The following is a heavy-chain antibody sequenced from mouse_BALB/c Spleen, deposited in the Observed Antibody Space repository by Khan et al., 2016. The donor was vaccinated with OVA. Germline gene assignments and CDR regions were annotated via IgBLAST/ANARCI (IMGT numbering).Heavy chain of an antibody. CDR1: GFPFRSFV. J-gene: IGHJ3*01. CDR3: TNGNYGWFAY. D-gene: IGHD2-1*01. V-gene: IGHV5-9-1*01. Sequence: EVELVESGGGLVEPGGSLKLSCAASGFPFRSFVMSWVRQTPEKRLEWVATISSAATYTYYPDSVKGRFTISRDNAKNTLYLQMNSLRSDDTAIYYCTNGNYGWFAYWGQGTLVTVST. CDR2: ISSAATYT.